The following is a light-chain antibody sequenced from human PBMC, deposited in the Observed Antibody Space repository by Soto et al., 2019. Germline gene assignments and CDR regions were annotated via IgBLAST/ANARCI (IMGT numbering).Light chain of an antibody. Sequence: EILLTQSPGTLSLSPGERATLSCRASQSVSSSYLAWYQHKPGQAPRLLIYGASSRATGIPDRFSGSGSGTDFTLTISRLEPEDFAVYYCQQYGSSPHTFGQGTKV. CDR2: GAS. V-gene: IGKV3-20*01. J-gene: IGKJ2*01. CDR1: QSVSSSY. CDR3: QQYGSSPHT.